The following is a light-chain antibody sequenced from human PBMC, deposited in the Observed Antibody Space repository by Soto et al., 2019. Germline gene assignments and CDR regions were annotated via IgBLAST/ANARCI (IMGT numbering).Light chain of an antibody. V-gene: IGKV3-15*01. CDR3: QQNNKWPPVT. CDR1: QTISND. J-gene: IGKJ4*01. CDR2: AAS. Sequence: EVVMTQSPATVSVSPGEGVTLSGRASQTISNDLAWYQQKPGQAPRLLIYAASTRATGVPARFSGGGSGTEFTLTISSLQSEDFAFYYCQQNNKWPPVTFGGGTKVDIK.